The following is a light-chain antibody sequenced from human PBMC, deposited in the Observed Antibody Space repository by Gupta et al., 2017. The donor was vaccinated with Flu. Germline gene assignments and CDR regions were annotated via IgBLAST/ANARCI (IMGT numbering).Light chain of an antibody. CDR1: HNIDRQ. V-gene: IGKV3-11*01. Sequence: EIALTQSPACMSLSPGETATLSCRVSHNIDRQLAWYQQRPGQPPRLLIFDASNRATGIPARFSGSGSGTDFTLTVSSLESDDFGLYYCQQRDNWPISFGGGTKVEIK. J-gene: IGKJ4*01. CDR3: QQRDNWPIS. CDR2: DAS.